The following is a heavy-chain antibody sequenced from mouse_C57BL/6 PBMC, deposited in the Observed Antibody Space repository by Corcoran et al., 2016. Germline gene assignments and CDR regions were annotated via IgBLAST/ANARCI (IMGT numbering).Heavy chain of an antibody. CDR1: GFPFTDYY. CDR3: AKAYYGSRHNLDY. J-gene: IGHJ2*01. V-gene: IGHV1-36*01. Sequence: EVQLQQSGPVLVTPAPSVKISCKPSGFPFTDYYMHWVKQSPGKSLEWIGLVYPYNGGTSYNQKFKGKATLTVDTSSSTAYMELNSLTSEDSAVYYCAKAYYGSRHNLDYWGQGTTLTVSS. CDR2: VYPYNGGT. D-gene: IGHD1-1*01.